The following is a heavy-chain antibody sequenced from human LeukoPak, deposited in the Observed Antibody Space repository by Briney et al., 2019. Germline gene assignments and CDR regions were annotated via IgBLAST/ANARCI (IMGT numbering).Heavy chain of an antibody. V-gene: IGHV1-18*01. CDR1: GYTFTSYG. CDR2: ISAYNGNT. D-gene: IGHD6-13*01. Sequence: GASVKVSCKASGYTFTSYGISWVRQAPGQGLEWMGWISAYNGNTNYAQKLQGRVTMTTDTSTSTAYMELRSLRSDHTAVYYCARDLIGSSWSHRDYWGQGTLVTVSS. CDR3: ARDLIGSSWSHRDY. J-gene: IGHJ4*02.